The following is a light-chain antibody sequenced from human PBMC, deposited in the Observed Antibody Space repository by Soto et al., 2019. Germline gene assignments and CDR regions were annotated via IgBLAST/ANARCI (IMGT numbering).Light chain of an antibody. J-gene: IGKJ4*01. CDR1: QSVSRY. V-gene: IGKV3-11*01. CDR2: DTS. Sequence: EIVLTQSPATLSLSPGERATLSCRASQSVSRYLAWYQQKPGQAPRLLIYDTSHRATGVPVRFSGSGSGTDFTLTISSLEPEDFSVYCCQQRSSWPTFGGGTKVEIK. CDR3: QQRSSWPT.